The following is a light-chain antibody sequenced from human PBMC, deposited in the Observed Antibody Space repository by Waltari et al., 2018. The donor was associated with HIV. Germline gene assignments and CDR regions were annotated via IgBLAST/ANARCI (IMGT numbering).Light chain of an antibody. J-gene: IGLJ3*02. CDR3: QSVDSTDTLEV. CDR2: KDT. V-gene: IGLV3-25*03. CDR1: ALSKQF. Sequence: SYELTQPPSLSVFPGQTARITCSGDALSKQFVFLYQQKPGQAPALVIYKDTERPSEIPERFSGSSSGTTVTLTISGVQAEDEADYYCQSVDSTDTLEVFGGGTKLTVL.